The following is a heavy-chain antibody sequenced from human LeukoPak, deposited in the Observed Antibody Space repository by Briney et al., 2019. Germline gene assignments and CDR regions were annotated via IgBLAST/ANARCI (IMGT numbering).Heavy chain of an antibody. D-gene: IGHD1-14*01. Sequence: SETLSLTCSVASGSIITTSYYCAWIRQPPGKGLEWIGAINHLGSTYYSPSLKSRVTISGDSSNNHCSLRLPSVTAADTAVYFCARGSLNHDYFDSWGQGHLVTASS. CDR2: INHLGST. CDR3: ARGSLNHDYFDS. V-gene: IGHV4-39*07. J-gene: IGHJ4*02. CDR1: SGSIITTSYY.